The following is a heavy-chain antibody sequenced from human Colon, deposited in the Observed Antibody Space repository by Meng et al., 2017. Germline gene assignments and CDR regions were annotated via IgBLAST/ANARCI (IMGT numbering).Heavy chain of an antibody. V-gene: IGHV3-74*01. CDR2: INSDGSST. CDR3: ARDTPPLVGATDFDY. D-gene: IGHD1-26*01. Sequence: GGSLRLSCAASGFTFSSYWMHWVRQAPGKGLVWVSRINSDGSSTSYADSVKGRFTISRDNAKNTLYLQMNSLRAEDTAVYYCARDTPPLVGATDFDYWGQGTLVTVSS. CDR1: GFTFSSYW. J-gene: IGHJ4*02.